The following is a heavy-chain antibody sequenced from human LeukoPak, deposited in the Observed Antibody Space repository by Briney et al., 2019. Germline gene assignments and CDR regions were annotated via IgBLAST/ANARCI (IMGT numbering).Heavy chain of an antibody. V-gene: IGHV3-7*01. CDR2: VKQDRSER. D-gene: IGHD6-19*01. CDR3: AKVTGSCWTIGGDIDY. CDR1: GLTFSNYW. Sequence: GGSLRLSCAVSGLTFSNYWITCVREAPGEGLEWVANVKQDRSERYYVDSAKGRFTVSTDKAKKSLYLQMDSLRAEDTAVYYCAKVTGSCWTIGGDIDYWGQGTLVTVSS. J-gene: IGHJ4*02.